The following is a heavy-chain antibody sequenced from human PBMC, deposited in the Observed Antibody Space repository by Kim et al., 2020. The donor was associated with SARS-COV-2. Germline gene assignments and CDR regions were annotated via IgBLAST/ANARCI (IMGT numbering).Heavy chain of an antibody. Sequence: DSVKGRFTISRDNSKNTLYLQMNSLRAEDTAVYYCVRDGLRGYSDGFYVYWGQGTLVTVSS. V-gene: IGHV3-30*07. CDR3: VRDGLRGYSDGFYVY. J-gene: IGHJ4*02. D-gene: IGHD5-18*01.